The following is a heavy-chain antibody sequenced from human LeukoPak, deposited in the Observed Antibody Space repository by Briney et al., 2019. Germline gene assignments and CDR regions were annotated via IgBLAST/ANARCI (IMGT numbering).Heavy chain of an antibody. V-gene: IGHV4-39*01. CDR3: ARLRRSGWYSDSIDY. D-gene: IGHD6-19*01. CDR1: GGSISSYY. Sequence: PSETLSLTCTVSGGSISSYYWGWIRQPPGRGLEWIGSIYYSGTTYHNPSLKSRVTISVDTSKHQFSLKLTSVTAADTAVYYCARLRRSGWYSDSIDYWGQGTLVTVSS. CDR2: IYYSGTT. J-gene: IGHJ4*02.